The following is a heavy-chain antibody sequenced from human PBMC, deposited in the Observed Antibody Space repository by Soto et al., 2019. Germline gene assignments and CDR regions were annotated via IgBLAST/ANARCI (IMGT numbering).Heavy chain of an antibody. J-gene: IGHJ6*02. CDR1: GYTFTSYY. D-gene: IGHD3-3*01. CDR2: INPSGGST. V-gene: IGHV1-46*01. CDR3: ARASGSDFWSGYSPPYYYYYGMDV. Sequence: ASVKVSCKASGYTFTSYYMHWVRQAPGQGLEWMGIINPSGGSTSYAQKFQGRVTMTRDTSTSTVYMELSSLRSEDTAVYYCARASGSDFWSGYSPPYYYYYGMDVWGQGTTVTAP.